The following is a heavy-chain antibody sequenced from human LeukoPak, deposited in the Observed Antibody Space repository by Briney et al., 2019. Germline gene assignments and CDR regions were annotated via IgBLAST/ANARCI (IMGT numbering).Heavy chain of an antibody. D-gene: IGHD5-18*01. CDR1: GFTFGSYS. CDR3: ASGPTAMVTSDAFDI. J-gene: IGHJ3*02. Sequence: GGSLRLSCAASGFTFGSYSMNWVRQAPGEGLEWVSSISSSSSYIYYADSVKGRFTISRDNAKNSLYLQMSSLRAKDTAVYYCASGPTAMVTSDAFDIWGQGTMVTVSS. V-gene: IGHV3-21*01. CDR2: ISSSSSYI.